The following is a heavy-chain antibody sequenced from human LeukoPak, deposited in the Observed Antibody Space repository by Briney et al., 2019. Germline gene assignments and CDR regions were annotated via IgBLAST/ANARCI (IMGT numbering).Heavy chain of an antibody. CDR1: GGSISSYY. D-gene: IGHD3-10*01. J-gene: IGHJ4*02. V-gene: IGHV4-59*08. CDR3: ARVSGFGDPLDY. Sequence: PSETLSLTCTVSGGSISSYYWSWIRQPPGKGLEWIGYIYYSGSTNYNPSLKSRVTISVDTSKDQFSLRLTSVTAADTAVYYCARVSGFGDPLDYWGQGTLVAVSS. CDR2: IYYSGST.